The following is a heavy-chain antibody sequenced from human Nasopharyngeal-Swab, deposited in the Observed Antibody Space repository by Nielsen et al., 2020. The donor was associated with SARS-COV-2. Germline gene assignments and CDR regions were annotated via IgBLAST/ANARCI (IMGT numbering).Heavy chain of an antibody. J-gene: IGHJ6*02. CDR3: GRDPAIAVYYYYGMDV. CDR2: INPSGGST. D-gene: IGHD5-18*01. Sequence: ASVKVSCKASGYTFTSYYMHWVRQAPGQGLEWMGIINPSGGSTSYAQKFQGRVTMTRDTSTSTVYMELSSLRSEDTAVYYCGRDPAIAVYYYYGMDVWGQGTTVTVSS. CDR1: GYTFTSYY. V-gene: IGHV1-46*01.